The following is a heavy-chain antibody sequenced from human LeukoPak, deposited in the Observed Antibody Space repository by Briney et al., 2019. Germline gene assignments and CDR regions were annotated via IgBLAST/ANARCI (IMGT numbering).Heavy chain of an antibody. Sequence: GGSLRLSCAASGFTFSSYGMHWVRHAPGKGLEWVSAISGNGGSTNYADSVKGRFTISRDNSENTLYLQVNRLRAEDTAVYYCAKYRSAWSFDYWGQGTLVTVSS. D-gene: IGHD6-13*01. CDR3: AKYRSAWSFDY. J-gene: IGHJ4*02. V-gene: IGHV3-23*01. CDR1: GFTFSSYG. CDR2: ISGNGGST.